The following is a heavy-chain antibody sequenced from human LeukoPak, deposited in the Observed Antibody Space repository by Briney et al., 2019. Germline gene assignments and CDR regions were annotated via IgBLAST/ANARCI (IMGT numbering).Heavy chain of an antibody. V-gene: IGHV3-23*01. CDR2: ISGSGGGT. J-gene: IGHJ5*02. CDR1: GFTFSSYA. CDR3: AKEGNWIPATNWFDP. D-gene: IGHD1-1*01. Sequence: GGSLRLSCAASGFTFSSYAMSWVRQAPGKGLEWVSAISGSGGGTYYADSVKGRFTISRDNSKNTLYLQMNSLRAEDTAVYYCAKEGNWIPATNWFDPWGQGTLVTVSS.